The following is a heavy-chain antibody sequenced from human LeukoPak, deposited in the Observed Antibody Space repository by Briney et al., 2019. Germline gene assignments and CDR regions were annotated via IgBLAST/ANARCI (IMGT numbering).Heavy chain of an antibody. CDR2: IKSKTDGGTT. V-gene: IGHV3-15*01. D-gene: IGHD3-3*01. CDR3: TTLSYRGFWSGLIDY. CDR1: GFTFSSYA. J-gene: IGHJ4*02. Sequence: GGSLRLSCAASGFTFSSYAMSWVRQAPGKGLEWVGRIKSKTDGGTTDYAAPVKGRFTISRDDSKNTLYLQMNSLKTEDTAVYYCTTLSYRGFWSGLIDYWGQGTLVTVSS.